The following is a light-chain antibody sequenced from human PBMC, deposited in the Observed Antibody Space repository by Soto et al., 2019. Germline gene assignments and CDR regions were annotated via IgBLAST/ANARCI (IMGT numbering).Light chain of an antibody. V-gene: IGLV2-23*02. Sequence: QSVLTQPASVSGSPGQAITISCTGTSSDVGRFDLVSWYQQHPGKAPKFIIYEVSKRPSGVSNRFSGSKSGNTASLTISGLQADDEADYYCCSYAGSGTFVLFGGGTQLTVL. CDR2: EVS. J-gene: IGLJ2*01. CDR1: SSDVGRFDL. CDR3: CSYAGSGTFVL.